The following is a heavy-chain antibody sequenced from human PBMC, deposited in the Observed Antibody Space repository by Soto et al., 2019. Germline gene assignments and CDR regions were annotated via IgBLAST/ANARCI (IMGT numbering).Heavy chain of an antibody. CDR2: ISRDGRST. D-gene: IGHD3-22*01. V-gene: IGHV3-64D*08. CDR3: VKEANPFINTLVVLIFDY. J-gene: IGHJ4*02. CDR1: GFTFSMHS. Sequence: GGSLRLSCSASGFTFSMHSMHSVRQTPGKALEYVSAISRDGRSTFYADSVKGRFTISRDNSKNTLYLRMNSLRSDDTAVYYCVKEANPFINTLVVLIFDYWGQGTQVTSPQ.